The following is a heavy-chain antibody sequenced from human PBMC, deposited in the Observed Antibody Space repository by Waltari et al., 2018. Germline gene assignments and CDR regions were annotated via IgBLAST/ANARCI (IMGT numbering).Heavy chain of an antibody. CDR2: IYSGGST. D-gene: IGHD2-8*02. Sequence: EVQLVESGGGLIQPGGSLRLSCAASGFTVSSNYMSWVRQAPGRGVEWVSVIYSGGSTYYADSVKGRFTIPRDNSKNTLYLQMNSLRAEDTAVYYCARVTGPWSKLSWGQGTLVTVSS. CDR1: GFTVSSNY. V-gene: IGHV3-53*01. J-gene: IGHJ5*02. CDR3: ARVTGPWSKLS.